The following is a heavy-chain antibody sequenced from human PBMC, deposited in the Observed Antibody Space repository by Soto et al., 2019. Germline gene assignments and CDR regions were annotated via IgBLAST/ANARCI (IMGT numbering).Heavy chain of an antibody. CDR3: AREPLT. V-gene: IGHV4-31*03. Sequence: QVQLQESGPGRVKPSQTLSLTCTVSVGSISSGGYYWSWIRQHPGKGLEWIGYIYYSGNTYYNPSLQSRVTISVDTSKNPSSLTLSPVTAADMAVYYCAREPLTWGEGALVSVSS. J-gene: IGHJ4*02. CDR1: VGSISSGGYY. CDR2: IYYSGNT.